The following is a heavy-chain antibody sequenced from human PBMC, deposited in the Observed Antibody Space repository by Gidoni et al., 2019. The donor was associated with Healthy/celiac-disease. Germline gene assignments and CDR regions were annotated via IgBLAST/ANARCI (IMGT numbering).Heavy chain of an antibody. J-gene: IGHJ4*02. CDR2: IVVGSGNT. CDR1: GFTFTSSA. V-gene: IGHV1-58*01. CDR3: AARYTLGGSYYVDY. D-gene: IGHD1-26*01. Sequence: QMQLVQSGPEVKKPGTSVKFSCKASGFTFTSSAVQWVRQARGQRLEWIGWIVVGSGNTNYAQKFQERVTITRDMSTSTAYMELSSLRSEDTVVYYCAARYTLGGSYYVDYWGQGTLVTVSS.